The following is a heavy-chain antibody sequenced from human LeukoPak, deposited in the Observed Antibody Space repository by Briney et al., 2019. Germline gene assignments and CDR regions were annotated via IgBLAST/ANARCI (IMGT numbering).Heavy chain of an antibody. CDR1: GGSISSYY. CDR2: IYYSGST. V-gene: IGHV4-59*01. J-gene: IGHJ3*02. Sequence: SETLSLTCTVSGGSISSYYWSWIRQPPGKGLEWIGYIYYSGSTNYNPSLKSRVTISVDTSKNQFSLKLSSVTAADTAVYYCARGSPSGYSYGGDAFDIWGQGTMVTVSS. CDR3: ARGSPSGYSYGGDAFDI. D-gene: IGHD5-18*01.